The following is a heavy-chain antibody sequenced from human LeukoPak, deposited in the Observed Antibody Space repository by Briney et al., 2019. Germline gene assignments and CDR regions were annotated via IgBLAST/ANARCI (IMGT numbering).Heavy chain of an antibody. D-gene: IGHD5-18*01. Sequence: SETLSLTCAVYGGSFSGYYWSWIRQPPGKGLEWIGEINHSGSTNYNPSLKSRVTISVDTSKNQFSLKPSSVTAADTAVYYCARVRQTAMVIVGAFDIWGQGTMVTVSS. J-gene: IGHJ3*02. CDR2: INHSGST. CDR1: GGSFSGYY. V-gene: IGHV4-34*01. CDR3: ARVRQTAMVIVGAFDI.